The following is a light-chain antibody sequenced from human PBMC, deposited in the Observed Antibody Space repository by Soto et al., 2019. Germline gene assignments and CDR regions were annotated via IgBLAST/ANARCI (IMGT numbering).Light chain of an antibody. CDR2: GAY. CDR1: QSIYSW. Sequence: DIQMAQSPSTLSASVCDSVTITCRASQSIYSWLAWYQQKPGKAPKLLIYGAYTLQSGVPSRFSGSGSGTDFTLTISRLEPEDFAVYYCQQYGSSGTFGQGTKVDIK. CDR3: QQYGSSGT. J-gene: IGKJ1*01. V-gene: IGKV1-5*01.